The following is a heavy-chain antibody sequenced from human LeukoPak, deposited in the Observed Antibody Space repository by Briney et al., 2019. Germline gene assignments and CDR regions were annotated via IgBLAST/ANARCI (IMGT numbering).Heavy chain of an antibody. CDR1: GYTFTGYY. CDR2: INPNSGGT. D-gene: IGHD6-13*01. J-gene: IGHJ4*02. V-gene: IGHV1-2*04. CDR3: AREEGSSLAYLDY. Sequence: ASVKVSCKASGYTFTGYYMHWVRQAPGQGLEWMGWINPNSGGTNYAQKFQGWVTMTRDTSISTAYMELSRLRSDDTAVYYCAREEGSSLAYLDYWGQGPLVTVSS.